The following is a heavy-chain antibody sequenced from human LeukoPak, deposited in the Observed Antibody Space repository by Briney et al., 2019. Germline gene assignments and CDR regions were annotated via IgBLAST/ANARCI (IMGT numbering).Heavy chain of an antibody. CDR3: ARVGHDYDVDY. Sequence: GGSLRLSCAASGFTFSSYWMHWVRQAPGKGLVWVSRIDGDGSSTSSADSVKGRFTISRDNSKNTLYPQMSSLRAEDTAVYYCARVGHDYDVDYWGHGTLVTVSS. CDR2: IDGDGSST. D-gene: IGHD4-17*01. CDR1: GFTFSSYW. V-gene: IGHV3-74*01. J-gene: IGHJ4*01.